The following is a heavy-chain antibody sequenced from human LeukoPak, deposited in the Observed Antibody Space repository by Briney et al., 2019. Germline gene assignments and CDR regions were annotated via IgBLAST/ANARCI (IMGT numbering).Heavy chain of an antibody. CDR3: ARGVAAAGTMGLFDY. D-gene: IGHD6-13*01. CDR1: GGSISSYY. Sequence: SETLSLTCTVSGGSISSYYWSWIRQPPGKGLEWIGYIYYSGSTNYNPSLKGRVTISVDTSKNQFSLKLSSVTAADTAVYYCARGVAAAGTMGLFDYWGQGTLVTVSS. V-gene: IGHV4-59*01. CDR2: IYYSGST. J-gene: IGHJ4*02.